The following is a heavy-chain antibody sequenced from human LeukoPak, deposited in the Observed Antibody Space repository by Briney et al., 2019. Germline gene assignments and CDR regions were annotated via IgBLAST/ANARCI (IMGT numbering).Heavy chain of an antibody. CDR3: AKADNGSGSFGAFDI. J-gene: IGHJ3*02. CDR1: GFTFDDYA. D-gene: IGHD3-10*01. CDR2: ISWNSGSI. V-gene: IGHV3-9*01. Sequence: GGSLRLSCAASGFTFDDYAMHWVRQAPGKGLEWVSGISWNSGSIGYADSVKGRFTISRDNAKNSLYLQMNSLRAEDTALYYCAKADNGSGSFGAFDIWGQGTMVTVSS.